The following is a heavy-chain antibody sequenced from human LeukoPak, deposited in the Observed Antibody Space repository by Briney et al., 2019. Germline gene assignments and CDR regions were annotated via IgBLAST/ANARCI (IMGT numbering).Heavy chain of an antibody. J-gene: IGHJ4*02. V-gene: IGHV1-69*05. D-gene: IGHD6-13*01. Sequence: SVKVSCKASGGTFSSYAISWVRQAPGQGLEWMGRIIPIFGTANYAQKFQGRVTITTDESTSTAYMELSSLRSEDTAVYYCARDLEVPEYSGSWLPFDYWGQGTLVTVSS. CDR3: ARDLEVPEYSGSWLPFDY. CDR2: IIPIFGTA. CDR1: GGTFSSYA.